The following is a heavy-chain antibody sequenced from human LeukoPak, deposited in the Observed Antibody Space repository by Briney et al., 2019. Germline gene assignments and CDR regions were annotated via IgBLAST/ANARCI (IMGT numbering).Heavy chain of an antibody. J-gene: IGHJ3*02. CDR3: ARVSSSWYQAFDI. CDR1: GYTFTSYG. CDR2: MNPNSGNT. D-gene: IGHD6-13*01. Sequence: GASVKVSCKASGYTFTSYGISWVRQAPGQGLEWMGWMNPNSGNTGYAQKFQGRVTITRNTSISTAYMELSSLRSEDTAVYYCARVSSSWYQAFDIWGQGTMVTVSS. V-gene: IGHV1-8*03.